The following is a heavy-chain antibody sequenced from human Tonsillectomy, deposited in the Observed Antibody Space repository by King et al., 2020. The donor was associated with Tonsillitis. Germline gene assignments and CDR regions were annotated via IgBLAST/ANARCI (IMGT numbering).Heavy chain of an antibody. D-gene: IGHD1-26*01. Sequence: QLVQSGAEVKKPGASVKVSCKASGYTFTSYGISWVRQAPGQGLEWMGWISAYNGNKNYAQKPQGRVTMTTDTSTSTAYMELRSLRSDDTAVYYCARDTSIAVGATHGWFDPWGQGTLVTVSS. V-gene: IGHV1-18*01. CDR2: ISAYNGNK. J-gene: IGHJ5*02. CDR1: GYTFTSYG. CDR3: ARDTSIAVGATHGWFDP.